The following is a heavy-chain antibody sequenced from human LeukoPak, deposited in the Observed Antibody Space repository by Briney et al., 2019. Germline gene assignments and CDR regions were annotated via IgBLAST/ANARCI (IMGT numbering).Heavy chain of an antibody. D-gene: IGHD3-9*01. CDR3: ARDKDWAFDY. Sequence: GGSLRLSCAGSGFTFSSYSMNWVRQAPGEGLEWVSYISRDAGAEYYADSVKGRFSISRDNAKNTLFLQMNNLRDEDTAVYYCARDKDWAFDYWGRGTLVTVSS. CDR1: GFTFSSYS. V-gene: IGHV3-48*02. CDR2: ISRDAGAE. J-gene: IGHJ4*01.